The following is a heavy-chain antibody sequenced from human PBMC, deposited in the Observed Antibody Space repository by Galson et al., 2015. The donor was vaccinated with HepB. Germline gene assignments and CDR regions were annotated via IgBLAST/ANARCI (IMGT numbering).Heavy chain of an antibody. D-gene: IGHD3-3*01. CDR3: ARSPGYYDFWSGYSDDAFDI. CDR1: GFTFSSYS. Sequence: SLRLSCAASGFTFSSYSMNWVRQAPGKGLEWVSSISSSSSYIYYADSVKGRFTISRDNAKNSLYLQMNSLRAEDTAVYYCARSPGYYDFWSGYSDDAFDIWGQGTMVTVSS. V-gene: IGHV3-21*01. J-gene: IGHJ3*02. CDR2: ISSSSSYI.